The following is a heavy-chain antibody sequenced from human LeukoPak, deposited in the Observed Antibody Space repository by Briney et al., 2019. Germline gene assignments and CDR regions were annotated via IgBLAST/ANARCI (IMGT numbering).Heavy chain of an antibody. V-gene: IGHV3-23*01. D-gene: IGHD3-16*01. CDR1: GFTFSNFL. CDR2: ISGSGGDT. J-gene: IGHJ4*02. CDR3: AKKEGAYFDY. Sequence: PGGSLRLSCAASGFTFSNFLMTWVRQAPGKGPEWVSAISGSGGDTYYADSVKGRFTISRDNSKNTLYLQMNSLRAEDTAVYYCAKKEGAYFDYWGQGTLVTVSS.